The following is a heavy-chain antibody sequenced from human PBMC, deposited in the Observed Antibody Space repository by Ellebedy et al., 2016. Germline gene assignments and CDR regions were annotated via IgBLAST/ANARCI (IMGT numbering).Heavy chain of an antibody. CDR1: GYTFTSIS. CDR2: IHTGTGNP. Sequence: ASVKVSCKASGYTFTSISMNWVRQAPGQGLEWMGWIHTGTGNPTYAQGFTGRFVFSLDTSVSTAYLQINSLQAEDTAVYYCARDIGAVAENYWGQGTLVTVSS. V-gene: IGHV7-4-1*02. CDR3: ARDIGAVAENY. J-gene: IGHJ4*02. D-gene: IGHD6-19*01.